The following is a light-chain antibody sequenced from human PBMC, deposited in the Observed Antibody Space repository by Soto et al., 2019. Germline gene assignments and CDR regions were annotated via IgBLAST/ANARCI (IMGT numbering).Light chain of an antibody. CDR3: QQYRTYGWT. CDR2: DAS. CDR1: QNINKW. J-gene: IGKJ1*01. V-gene: IGKV1-5*01. Sequence: DIPMTQSPSTLSASVGDRVTITCRASQNINKWLAWYQQKAGKAPKLLIYDASRLESGVPSRFSGSGSETEFTLTISGLQPDDFATYYCQQYRTYGWTFGQGTKVDFK.